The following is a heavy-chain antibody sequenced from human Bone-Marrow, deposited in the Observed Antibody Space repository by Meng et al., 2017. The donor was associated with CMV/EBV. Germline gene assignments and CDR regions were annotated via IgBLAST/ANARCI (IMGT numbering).Heavy chain of an antibody. CDR3: ARRRGSYSSDY. V-gene: IGHV3-7*01. D-gene: IGHD1-26*01. CDR1: GFTFSSYW. J-gene: IGHJ4*02. CDR2: IKQDGSEK. Sequence: GESLKISCAVSGFTFSSYWMSWVRQAPGKGLEWVANIKQDGSEKYYVDSLKGRFTISRDNAKNSLYLQMNSLRAEDTAVYYCARRRGSYSSDYWGQGTLVTVSS.